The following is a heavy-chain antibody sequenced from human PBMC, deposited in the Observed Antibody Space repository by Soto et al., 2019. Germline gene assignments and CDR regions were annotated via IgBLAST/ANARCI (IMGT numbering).Heavy chain of an antibody. CDR3: ARGGCSGGSCSTPSTSRGWFDP. D-gene: IGHD2-15*01. V-gene: IGHV4-34*01. CDR2: INHSGST. J-gene: IGHJ5*02. Sequence: SETLSLTCAVYGGSFSGYYWSWIRQPPGKGLEWIGEINHSGSTNYNPSLKSRVTISADTSKNQFSLRLSSVTAADTAVYYCARGGCSGGSCSTPSTSRGWFDPWGQGTRVTVSS. CDR1: GGSFSGYY.